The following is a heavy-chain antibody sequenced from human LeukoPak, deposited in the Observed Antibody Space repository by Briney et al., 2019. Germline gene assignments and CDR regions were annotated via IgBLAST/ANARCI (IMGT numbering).Heavy chain of an antibody. Sequence: GASVKVSCKASGYTFTSYDFNWVRQATGQRPEWMGWMSPNSGDTGYAQKFQDRATMTGNTSISTAYMELSSLRSDDTAVYYCARGPPNWGYDYWGPGTLVTVSS. CDR1: GYTFTSYD. J-gene: IGHJ4*02. V-gene: IGHV1-8*01. D-gene: IGHD7-27*01. CDR3: ARGPPNWGYDY. CDR2: MSPNSGDT.